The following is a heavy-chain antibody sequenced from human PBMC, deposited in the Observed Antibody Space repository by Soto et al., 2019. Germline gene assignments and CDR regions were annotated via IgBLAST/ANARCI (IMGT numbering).Heavy chain of an antibody. CDR2: IIPIFGTA. J-gene: IGHJ6*02. CDR3: ARVYHYYGMDV. Sequence: ASVKVSCKASGGTFSSYAISWVRQAPRQGLEWMGGIIPIFGTANYAQKFQGRVTITADKSTSTAYMELSSLRSEDTAVYYCARVYHYYGMDVWGQGTTVTVSS. CDR1: GGTFSSYA. V-gene: IGHV1-69*06.